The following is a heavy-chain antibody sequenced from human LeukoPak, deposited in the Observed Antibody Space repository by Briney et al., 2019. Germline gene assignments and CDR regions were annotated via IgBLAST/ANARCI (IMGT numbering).Heavy chain of an antibody. Sequence: GGSLRLSCAPSGFTFSNYAMSWVRQAPGKGLEWVSAISETGGTIHYADSVRGRFTVSRDNSKNTLYLQMNSLRAEGTAVYYCAREMTIITYSFDSWGQGTLVTVSS. V-gene: IGHV3-23*01. J-gene: IGHJ4*02. CDR1: GFTFSNYA. D-gene: IGHD5-24*01. CDR3: AREMTIITYSFDS. CDR2: ISETGGTI.